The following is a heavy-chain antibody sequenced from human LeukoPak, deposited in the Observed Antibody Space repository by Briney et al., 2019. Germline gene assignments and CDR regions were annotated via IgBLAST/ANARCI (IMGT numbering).Heavy chain of an antibody. CDR2: ITSSGTYT. CDR3: ARDPYSGNYGTYYYYYMDV. D-gene: IGHD1-26*01. J-gene: IGHJ6*03. V-gene: IGHV3-21*01. CDR1: AFTFSNYN. Sequence: PGGSLRLSCADSAFTFSNYNMNWVRQAPGKAMEWVSSITSSGTYTFYADSVKGRFTISRDNAKNSFYLQMDSLGPEDTAVYYCARDPYSGNYGTYYYYYMDVWGKGTTVTISS.